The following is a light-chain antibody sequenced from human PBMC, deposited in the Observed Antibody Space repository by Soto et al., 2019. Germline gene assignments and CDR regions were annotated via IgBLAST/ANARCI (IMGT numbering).Light chain of an antibody. J-gene: IGKJ1*01. V-gene: IGKV4-1*01. CDR3: QQFFHAPT. CDR2: WAS. Sequence: DIVMTQSPDSLAVSLGGRATIHCRSNQSVLFVSNNKNFLAWYQQKPGQPPKLFLNWASTRESGVPDRFIGGGSGTEFTLTISSLHAEDVAVYYCQQFFHAPTFGQGTKVDI. CDR1: QSVLFVSNNKNF.